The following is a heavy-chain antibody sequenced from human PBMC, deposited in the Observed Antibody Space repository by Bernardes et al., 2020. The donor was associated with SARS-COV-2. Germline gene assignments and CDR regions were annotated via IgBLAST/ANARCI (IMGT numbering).Heavy chain of an antibody. CDR3: AKPAEDYDILTGYSY. V-gene: IGHV3-23*01. D-gene: IGHD3-9*01. CDR2: LSGSGEST. Sequence: GSSLKVCCAASGFSFSTYAMAWVRQAPGKGLEWVSALSGSGESTYDADSVKGRFSISRDNSKNILFLQMHSLGVEDTAIYYCAKPAEDYDILTGYSYWGQGTLVTVSS. CDR1: GFSFSTYA. J-gene: IGHJ4*02.